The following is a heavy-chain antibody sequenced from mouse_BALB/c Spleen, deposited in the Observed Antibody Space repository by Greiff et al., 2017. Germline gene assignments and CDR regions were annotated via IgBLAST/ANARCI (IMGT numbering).Heavy chain of an antibody. CDR2: ISSGGSYT. J-gene: IGHJ4*01. CDR1: GFTFSSYT. CDR3: TRYPLHYYGCDYAMDY. V-gene: IGHV5-6-4*01. Sequence: EVQLVESGGGLVKPGGSLKLSCAASGFTFSSYTMSWVRQTPEKRLAWVATISSGGSYTYYPDSVMGRFTISRDNAKNTLYLQMSSLKSEDTAMYYCTRYPLHYYGCDYAMDYWGQGTSVTVSS. D-gene: IGHD1-2*01.